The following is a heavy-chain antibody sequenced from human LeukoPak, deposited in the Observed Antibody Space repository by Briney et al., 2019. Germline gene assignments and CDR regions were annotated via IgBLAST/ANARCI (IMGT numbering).Heavy chain of an antibody. J-gene: IGHJ4*02. Sequence: GRSLRPSCAASGFTFNSYAIHWVRQAPGKGLEWVAVISYDGSNKYYADSVQGRFTISRDNSKSTLCLQMNSLRAEDTAVYYCAKQLGYCSDGSCYFPYWGQGTLVTVSS. CDR1: GFTFNSYA. V-gene: IGHV3-30*04. D-gene: IGHD2-15*01. CDR2: ISYDGSNK. CDR3: AKQLGYCSDGSCYFPY.